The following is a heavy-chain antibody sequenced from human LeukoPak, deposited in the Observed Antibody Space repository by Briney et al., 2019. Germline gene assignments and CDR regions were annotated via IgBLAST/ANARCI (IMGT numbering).Heavy chain of an antibody. J-gene: IGHJ4*02. CDR1: GFTFSNYW. V-gene: IGHV3-74*01. Sequence: GGSLRLSCAASGFTFSNYWMHWVCQVPGKGLVWVSRINDDGSATFYADSVKGRFTISRDNAKNTLFLQMSSLRAEDTAVYFCAREILAPGKTHDYWGQGTLVTVSS. CDR3: AREILAPGKTHDY. CDR2: INDDGSAT.